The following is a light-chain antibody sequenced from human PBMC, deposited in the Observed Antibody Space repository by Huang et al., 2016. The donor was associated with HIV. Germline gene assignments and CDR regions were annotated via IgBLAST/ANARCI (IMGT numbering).Light chain of an antibody. CDR3: QQYYSTPLA. V-gene: IGKV4-1*01. J-gene: IGKJ4*01. CDR2: CAS. Sequence: DIVMTQSPDSLAVSLGERATINCESSQSVLYSSNNKNFLAWYQQKPVQPPKLLIYCASTRESGVPDRFSGSGSETDFTLTITSLQAEDVAVYYCQQYYSTPLAFGGGTKVEIK. CDR1: QSVLYSSNNKNF.